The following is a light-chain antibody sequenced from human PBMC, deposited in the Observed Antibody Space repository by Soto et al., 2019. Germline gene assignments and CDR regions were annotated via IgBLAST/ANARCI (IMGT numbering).Light chain of an antibody. CDR2: GAC. Sequence: DIVLTQSPATLSLSPGERATLSCRASQSVGSFLAWFQHKPGQAPRLLIYGACNRATDIPGRFSGRGSGTDFTLTISSLDSGDSAVYYCQERDKSPRTFGQGTKLEI. J-gene: IGKJ2*01. CDR1: QSVGSF. V-gene: IGKV3-11*01. CDR3: QERDKSPRT.